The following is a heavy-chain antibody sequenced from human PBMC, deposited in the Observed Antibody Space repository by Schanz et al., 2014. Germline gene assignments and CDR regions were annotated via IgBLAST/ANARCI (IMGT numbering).Heavy chain of an antibody. CDR3: ATATGDYYYSGMGV. Sequence: QVQLVQSGAEVKKPGASVRVSCKASGYSFTTYDVNWVRQATGQGLEWMGWMNPTTGNRGYAQNFQGRVTMTRDTSLKTAYMEMTDLKFEDTAVYYCATATGDYYYSGMGVWGQGTTVTVSS. V-gene: IGHV1-8*01. J-gene: IGHJ6*02. CDR2: MNPTTGNR. CDR1: GYSFTTYD. D-gene: IGHD7-27*01.